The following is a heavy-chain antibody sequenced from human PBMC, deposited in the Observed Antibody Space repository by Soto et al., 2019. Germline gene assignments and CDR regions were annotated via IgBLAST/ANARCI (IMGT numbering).Heavy chain of an antibody. CDR2: FDPEDGET. Sequence: SCKVSGYTLTELSMHWVRQAPGKGLEWMGGFDPEDGETIYAQKFQGRVTMTEDTSTDTAYMELSSLRSEDTAVYYCATGFGEFYSWFDPWGQGTLVTVSS. J-gene: IGHJ5*02. V-gene: IGHV1-24*01. CDR3: ATGFGEFYSWFDP. D-gene: IGHD3-10*01. CDR1: GYTLTELS.